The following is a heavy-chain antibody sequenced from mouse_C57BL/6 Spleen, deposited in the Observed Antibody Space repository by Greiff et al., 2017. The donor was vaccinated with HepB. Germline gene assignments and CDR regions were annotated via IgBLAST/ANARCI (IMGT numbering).Heavy chain of an antibody. D-gene: IGHD4-1*02. CDR3: ARPNWDKGPDAMDY. Sequence: EVQLQESGGGLVQPGGSLKLSCAASGFTFSDYYMYWVRQTPEKRLEWVAYISNGGGSTYYPDTVKGRFTISRDNAKNTLYLQMSRLKSEDTAMYYCARPNWDKGPDAMDYWGQGTSVTVSS. V-gene: IGHV5-12*01. CDR1: GFTFSDYY. CDR2: ISNGGGST. J-gene: IGHJ4*01.